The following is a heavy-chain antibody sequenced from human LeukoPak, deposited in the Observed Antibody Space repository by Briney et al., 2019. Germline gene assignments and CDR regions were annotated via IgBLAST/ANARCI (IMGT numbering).Heavy chain of an antibody. CDR2: ISGSGGST. J-gene: IGHJ5*02. CDR1: GFTFSSYA. Sequence: GGSLRLSCAASGFTFSSYAMSWVRQAPGKGLEWVSAISGSGGSTYYADSVKGRFTISRDNSKNTLYLQMNSLRAEDTAVYYCAKACSSTSCYTAWFDPWGQGTLVTVSS. D-gene: IGHD2-2*02. V-gene: IGHV3-23*01. CDR3: AKACSSTSCYTAWFDP.